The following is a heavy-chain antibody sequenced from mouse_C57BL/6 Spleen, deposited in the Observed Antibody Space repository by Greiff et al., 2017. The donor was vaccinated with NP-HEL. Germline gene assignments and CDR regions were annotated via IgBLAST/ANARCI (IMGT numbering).Heavy chain of an antibody. D-gene: IGHD2-3*01. J-gene: IGHJ1*03. CDR3: ARSWLLPYFDV. V-gene: IGHV1-80*01. Sequence: VQLQESGAELVKPGASVKISCKASGYAFSSYWMNWVKQRPGKGLEWIGQIYPGDGDTNYNGKFKGKATLTADKSSSTAYMQLSSLTSEDSAVYFCARSWLLPYFDVWGTGTTVTVSS. CDR1: GYAFSSYW. CDR2: IYPGDGDT.